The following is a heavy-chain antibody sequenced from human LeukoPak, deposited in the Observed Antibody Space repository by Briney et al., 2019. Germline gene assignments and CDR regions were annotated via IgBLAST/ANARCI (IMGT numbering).Heavy chain of an antibody. CDR1: GFTVSSNY. Sequence: GGSLRLSCAASGFTVSSNYMSWVRQAPGKGLEWVSVIYSGGSTYYADSVKGRFTISRDNSKNTLYLQMNSLRAEDTAVYYCARSGIAAAGPAHAFDIWGQGTMVTVSS. V-gene: IGHV3-53*01. D-gene: IGHD6-13*01. J-gene: IGHJ3*02. CDR2: IYSGGST. CDR3: ARSGIAAAGPAHAFDI.